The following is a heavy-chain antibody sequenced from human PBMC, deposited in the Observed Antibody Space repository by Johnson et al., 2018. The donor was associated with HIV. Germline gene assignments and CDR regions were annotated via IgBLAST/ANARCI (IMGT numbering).Heavy chain of an antibody. D-gene: IGHD6-19*01. CDR2: ISYDGSNK. J-gene: IGHJ3*02. CDR3: AKDLEEGQQWLIGAFDI. CDR1: GFTFSSYA. V-gene: IGHV3-30-3*01. Sequence: VQLVESGGGVVQPGRSLRLSCAASGFTFSSYAMHWVRQAPGKGLEWVAVISYDGSNKYYADSVKGRFTISRDNSKNTLYLQMNSLRAEDTAVYYCAKDLEEGQQWLIGAFDIWGQGTMVTVSS.